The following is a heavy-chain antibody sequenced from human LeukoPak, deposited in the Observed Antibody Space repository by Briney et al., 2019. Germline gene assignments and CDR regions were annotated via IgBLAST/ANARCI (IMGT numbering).Heavy chain of an antibody. CDR1: GFTVSSNY. CDR2: IYSGGST. Sequence: GGSLRLSCAASGFTVSSNYMSWVRQAPGKGLEWVSVIYSGGSTYYADSVKGRFTISRDNSKNTLYLQMNSLRAEDTAVYYCARDPGYCSGGSCYSYWGQGTLVTVSS. J-gene: IGHJ4*02. V-gene: IGHV3-66*01. CDR3: ARDPGYCSGGSCYSY. D-gene: IGHD2-15*01.